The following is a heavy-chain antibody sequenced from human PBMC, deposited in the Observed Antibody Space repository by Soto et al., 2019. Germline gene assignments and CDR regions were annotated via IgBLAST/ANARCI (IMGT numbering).Heavy chain of an antibody. CDR2: IYHSGST. V-gene: IGHV4-4*02. Sequence: SETLSLTCAVSGGSISSSNWWSWVRQPPGKGLEWIGEIYHSGSTNNNPSLKSRVTISVDNSKNQLSLTLNSVTAADTAVYYCARGVYYYDSSGFDYWGQGTLVTVSS. D-gene: IGHD3-22*01. CDR1: GGSISSSNW. CDR3: ARGVYYYDSSGFDY. J-gene: IGHJ4*02.